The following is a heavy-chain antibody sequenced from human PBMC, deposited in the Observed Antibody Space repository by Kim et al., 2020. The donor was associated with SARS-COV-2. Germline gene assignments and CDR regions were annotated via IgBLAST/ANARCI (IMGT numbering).Heavy chain of an antibody. J-gene: IGHJ4*02. Sequence: SETLSLTCTVSGGSISSSRHYWAWIRQPPGKGLEWIGSIYYTWTTDYNPSLKSRVTISLDTSKNEFSLKLNSVTAANTAVYYCGAYQYETTYDFWGQGTL. V-gene: IGHV4-39*01. D-gene: IGHD1-1*01. CDR2: IYYTWTT. CDR1: GGSISSSRHY. CDR3: GAYQYETTYDF.